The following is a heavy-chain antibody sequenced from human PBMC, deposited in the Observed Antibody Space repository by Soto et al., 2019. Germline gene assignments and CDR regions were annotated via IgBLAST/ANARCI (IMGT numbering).Heavy chain of an antibody. CDR2: ISSSGSTI. J-gene: IGHJ4*02. CDR3: ASEIPGIAARPFDY. Sequence: PGGSLRLSCAASGFTFSSYEMNWVRQAPGKGLEWVSYISSSGSTIYYADSVKCRFTISRDNAKNSLYLQMNSLRAEDTAVYYCASEIPGIAARPFDYWGQGTLVTSPQ. CDR1: GFTFSSYE. D-gene: IGHD6-6*01. V-gene: IGHV3-48*03.